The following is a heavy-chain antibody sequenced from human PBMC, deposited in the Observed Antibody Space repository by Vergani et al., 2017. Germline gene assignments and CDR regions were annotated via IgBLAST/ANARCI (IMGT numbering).Heavy chain of an antibody. CDR2: ISLSGYT. V-gene: IGHV4-38-2*02. CDR1: GYSISSGYY. D-gene: IGHD2-15*01. Sequence: QVQLQESGPGLLKPSETLSLTCTVSGYSISSGYYWGWIRQPPGKGLEWIGSISLSGYTFYSPSLKSRVTISVDTSKNQFSLKLSSVTAADTAVYYCARHNLRYCSGGSCESNWFDPWGQGTLVTVSS. J-gene: IGHJ5*02. CDR3: ARHNLRYCSGGSCESNWFDP.